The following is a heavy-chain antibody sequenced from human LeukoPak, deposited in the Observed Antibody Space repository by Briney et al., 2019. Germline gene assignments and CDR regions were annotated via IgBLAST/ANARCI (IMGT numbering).Heavy chain of an antibody. CDR2: ISSSGSTI. CDR3: AKGVVVAPDVTPFDY. CDR1: GFTFSSYE. J-gene: IGHJ4*02. V-gene: IGHV3-48*03. D-gene: IGHD2-2*01. Sequence: GGSLRLSCAASGFTFSSYEMNWVRQAPGKGLEWVSYISSSGSTIYYADSVKGRFTISRDNSKNTLYLQMNCLRAEDTAVYYCAKGVVVAPDVTPFDYWGQGTLVTVSS.